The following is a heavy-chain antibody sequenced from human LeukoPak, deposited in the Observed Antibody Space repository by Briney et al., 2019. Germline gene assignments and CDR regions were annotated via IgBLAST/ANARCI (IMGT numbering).Heavy chain of an antibody. Sequence: GESLKISCKGSGYSFTNYWIGWVRQMPGKGLERMGIIYPDDSDTRYSPSFQGQVTISADKSISTAYLQWSSLKASDTAMYYCASGVLGGASWGYFDFWGQGTLVTVSS. J-gene: IGHJ4*02. CDR2: IYPDDSDT. CDR1: GYSFTNYW. D-gene: IGHD3-16*01. CDR3: ASGVLGGASWGYFDF. V-gene: IGHV5-51*01.